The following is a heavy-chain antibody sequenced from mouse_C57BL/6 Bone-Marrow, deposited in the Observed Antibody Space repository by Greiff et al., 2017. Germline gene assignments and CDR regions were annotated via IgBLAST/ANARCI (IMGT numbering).Heavy chain of an antibody. D-gene: IGHD1-1*01. CDR1: GFNIKNTY. J-gene: IGHJ2*01. CDR2: IDPANGNT. Sequence: VQLQQSVAELVRPGASVKLSCTASGFNIKNTYMPWVKQRPEQGLEWIGRIDPANGNTKYAPKFQGKATITADTSANTAYLQLSSLTSEDTAIYYCAYYYGSSDYFDYWGQGTTLTVSS. CDR3: AYYYGSSDYFDY. V-gene: IGHV14-3*01.